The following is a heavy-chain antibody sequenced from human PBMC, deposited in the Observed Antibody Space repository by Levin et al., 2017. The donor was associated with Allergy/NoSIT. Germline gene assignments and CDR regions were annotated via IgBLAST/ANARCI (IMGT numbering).Heavy chain of an antibody. Sequence: ASVKVSCKASGYTFTSYDINWVRQATGQGLEWMGWMNPNSGNTGYAQKFQGRVTMTRNTSISTAYMELSSLGSDDTAVYYCARGISSSWYERLDYFDYWGQGTLVTVSS. CDR1: GYTFTSYD. CDR3: ARGISSSWYERLDYFDY. V-gene: IGHV1-8*01. J-gene: IGHJ4*02. CDR2: MNPNSGNT. D-gene: IGHD6-13*01.